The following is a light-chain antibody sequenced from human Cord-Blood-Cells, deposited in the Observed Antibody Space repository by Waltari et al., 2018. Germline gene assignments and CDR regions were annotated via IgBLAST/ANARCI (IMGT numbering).Light chain of an antibody. CDR3: QKYNRAPFT. CDR1: QGISNY. J-gene: IGKJ3*01. CDR2: AAS. Sequence: IHMTQSPYSLAASDGDRVTITCRASQGISNYVAWYQQKPGKVPKLLIYAASTVQSGVPSWFSGSGSGADSTLTSSILHPEDAATYYWQKYNRAPFTFGPGTKVDIK. V-gene: IGKV1-27*01.